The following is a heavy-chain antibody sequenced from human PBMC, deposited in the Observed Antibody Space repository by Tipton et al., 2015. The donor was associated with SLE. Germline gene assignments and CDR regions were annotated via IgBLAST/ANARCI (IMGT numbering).Heavy chain of an antibody. D-gene: IGHD6-13*01. V-gene: IGHV3-23*01. CDR2: ISGSGRST. CDR3: AKGSWGSTWTGVDYYYGMDV. J-gene: IGHJ6*02. CDR1: GFTFSSYA. Sequence: GSLRLSCAASGFTFSSYAMSWVRQAPGKGLEWVSTISGSGRSTYYADSVKGRFTISRDNSKNTLYLQMNSLRAEDTAVYYCAKGSWGSTWTGVDYYYGMDVWGQGTTVTVSS.